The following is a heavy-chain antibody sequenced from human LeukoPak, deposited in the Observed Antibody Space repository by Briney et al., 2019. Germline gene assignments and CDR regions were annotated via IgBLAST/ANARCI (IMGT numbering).Heavy chain of an antibody. CDR2: ISSSSSYI. CDR3: ARGVRGSYRYEAYYFDY. CDR1: GFTFSSYN. D-gene: IGHD3-16*02. V-gene: IGHV3-21*01. Sequence: PGGSLRLSCAASGFTFSSYNMNWVRQAPGKGLEWVSSISSSSSYIYYADSVKGRFTISRDNAKNSLDLQMNSLRAEDTAVYYCARGVRGSYRYEAYYFDYWGQGTLVTVSS. J-gene: IGHJ4*02.